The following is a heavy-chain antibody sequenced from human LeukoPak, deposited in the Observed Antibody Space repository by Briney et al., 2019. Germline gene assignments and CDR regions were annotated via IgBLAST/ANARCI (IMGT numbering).Heavy chain of an antibody. J-gene: IGHJ4*02. CDR3: ATGHTVTTIDY. V-gene: IGHV4-39*01. CDR1: CLSISSSSYY. D-gene: IGHD4-11*01. CDR2: IYYSRST. Sequence: SETLSLTCTVSCLSISSSSYYWGWIRQPPGKGLEWIGRIYYSRSTYYNPSLNRRVTISVDTSKTQFSLKLSPVTAADTAVYYCATGHTVTTIDYWGQGTLVTVSS.